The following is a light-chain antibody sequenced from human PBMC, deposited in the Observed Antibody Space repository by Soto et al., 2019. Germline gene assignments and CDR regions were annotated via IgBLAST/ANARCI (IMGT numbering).Light chain of an antibody. J-gene: IGKJ3*01. V-gene: IGKV3-20*01. CDR1: QSVSSSY. Sequence: EIVLTQSPGTLSLSPGERATLSCRASQSVSSSYLAWYQQKPGQAPRILIYGASSRATGIPDRCSRSGSGTDFTLTISKLEPEDCAVYYCQQFCSSPLFTFGPGTKVDVK. CDR3: QQFCSSPLFT. CDR2: GAS.